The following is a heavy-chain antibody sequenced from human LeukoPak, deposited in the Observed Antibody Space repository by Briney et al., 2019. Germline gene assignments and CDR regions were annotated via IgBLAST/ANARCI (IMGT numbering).Heavy chain of an antibody. J-gene: IGHJ4*02. CDR3: ARDGPLNYYDSSGALDY. V-gene: IGHV1-69*04. D-gene: IGHD3-22*01. CDR1: GGTFSSYA. CDR2: IIPILGIA. Sequence: ASVKVSCKASGGTFSSYAISWVRQAPGQGLEWMGRIIPILGIANYAQKFQGRVTITADKSTSTAYMELSSLRSEDTAVYYCARDGPLNYYDSSGALDYWGQGTLVTVSS.